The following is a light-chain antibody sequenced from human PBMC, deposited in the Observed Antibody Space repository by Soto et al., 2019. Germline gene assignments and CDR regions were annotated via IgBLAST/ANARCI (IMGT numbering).Light chain of an antibody. CDR3: QQSYSTVLT. Sequence: DIQLTQSPSPLSASVGDRVAITCLASQSISTYLNWYQQKPGKAPKVLIYAASNLQSGVPPRFSGSGSGTDFTLTISSLQPEEFATYYCQQSYSTVLTFGGGTKVDIK. CDR2: AAS. V-gene: IGKV1-39*01. J-gene: IGKJ4*01. CDR1: QSISTY.